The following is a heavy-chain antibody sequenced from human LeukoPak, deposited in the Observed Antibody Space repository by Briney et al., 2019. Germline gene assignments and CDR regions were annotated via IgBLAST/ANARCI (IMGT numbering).Heavy chain of an antibody. D-gene: IGHD3-10*01. CDR3: AQVELGAFDI. CDR2: IYYSGST. CDR1: SGSISSCGYY. V-gene: IGHV4-31*03. Sequence: PSETLSLTCTVSSGSISSCGYYWSWIRQHPGKGLEWIGYIYYSGSTYYNPSLKSRVTISVDTSKNQFSLKLSSVTAADTAVYYCAQVELGAFDIWGQGTMVTVSS. J-gene: IGHJ3*02.